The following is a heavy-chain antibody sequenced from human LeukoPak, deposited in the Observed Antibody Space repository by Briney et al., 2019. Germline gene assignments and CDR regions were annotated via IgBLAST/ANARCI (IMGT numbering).Heavy chain of an antibody. Sequence: GGSLRLSCAASGFTFSSYGMHWVRQAPGKGLEWVAVMSYDGSNKYYADSVKGRFTISRDNPKNTLYLQMSSLRAEDTAVYYCAKWDSTWHFQHWGQGTLVTVSS. D-gene: IGHD6-13*01. CDR1: GFTFSSYG. V-gene: IGHV3-30*18. CDR3: AKWDSTWHFQH. CDR2: MSYDGSNK. J-gene: IGHJ1*01.